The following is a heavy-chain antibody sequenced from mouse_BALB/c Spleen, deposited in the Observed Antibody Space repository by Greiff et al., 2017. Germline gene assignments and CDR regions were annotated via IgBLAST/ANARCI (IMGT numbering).Heavy chain of an antibody. Sequence: EVKLVESGGGLVKPGGSLKLSCAASGFTFSSYTMSWVRQTPEKRLEWVATISSGGSYTYYPDSVKGRFTISRDNAKNTLYLQMSSLKSEDTAMYYCTRITTVAFDYWGQGTTLTVSS. CDR3: TRITTVAFDY. CDR1: GFTFSSYT. D-gene: IGHD1-1*01. CDR2: ISSGGSYT. J-gene: IGHJ2*01. V-gene: IGHV5-6-4*01.